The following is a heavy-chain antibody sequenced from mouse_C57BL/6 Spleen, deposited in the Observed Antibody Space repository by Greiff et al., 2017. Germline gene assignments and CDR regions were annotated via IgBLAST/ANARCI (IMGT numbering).Heavy chain of an antibody. CDR2: IDPSDSET. J-gene: IGHJ2*01. Sequence: QVQLQQPGAELVRPGSSVKLSCKASGYTFTSYWMHWVKQRPIQGLEWIGNIDPSDSETNYNQKFKDKATLTVDKSSSTAYMQLSSLTSEDSAVYYCARSEEGLRRLFDYWGQGTTLTVSS. CDR3: ARSEEGLRRLFDY. D-gene: IGHD2-4*01. V-gene: IGHV1-52*01. CDR1: GYTFTSYW.